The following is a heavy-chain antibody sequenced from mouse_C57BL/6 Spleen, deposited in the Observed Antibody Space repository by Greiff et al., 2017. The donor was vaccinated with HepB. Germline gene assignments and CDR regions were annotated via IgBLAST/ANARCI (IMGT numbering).Heavy chain of an antibody. CDR2: IYPGSGNT. CDR3: ASDTTVVNYAMDY. D-gene: IGHD1-1*01. J-gene: IGHJ4*01. Sequence: QVQLQQSGAELVRPGASVKLSCKASGYTFTDYYINWVKQRPGQGLEWIARIYPGSGNTYYNENFKGKATLTAEKSSSTAYMQLSSLTSEDSAVYFCASDTTVVNYAMDYWGQGTSVTVSS. V-gene: IGHV1-76*01. CDR1: GYTFTDYY.